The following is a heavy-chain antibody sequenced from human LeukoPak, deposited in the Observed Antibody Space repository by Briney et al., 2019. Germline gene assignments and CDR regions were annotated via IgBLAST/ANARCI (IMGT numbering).Heavy chain of an antibody. D-gene: IGHD2-8*01. V-gene: IGHV4-59*01. Sequence: PSETLSLTCTVSGGSISSYYWRWIRQPPGKGLEWISYIYYSGSTSYNPSYSSGSTNYNPYLKSRVTISIDTSKNQFSLRLNSVTAADTAVYYCARASGVSSYLLPIWGQGTLVTVSS. J-gene: IGHJ4*02. CDR3: ARASGVSSYLLPI. CDR2: IYYSGSTSYNPSYSSGST. CDR1: GGSISSYY.